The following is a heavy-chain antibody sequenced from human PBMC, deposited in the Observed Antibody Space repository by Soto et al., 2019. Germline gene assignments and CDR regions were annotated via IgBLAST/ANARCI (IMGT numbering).Heavy chain of an antibody. D-gene: IGHD3-22*01. CDR3: TTVWYYFDSSGFPPLDY. J-gene: IGHJ4*02. Sequence: GGSLRLSCAASGLTFSSYSMNWVRQAPGKGLEWVGRIKSKTDGGTTDYAAPVKGRFTISRDDSKNTLYLQMNSLKTEDTAVYYCTTVWYYFDSSGFPPLDYWGQGTLVTVSS. CDR2: IKSKTDGGTT. CDR1: GLTFSSYS. V-gene: IGHV3-15*07.